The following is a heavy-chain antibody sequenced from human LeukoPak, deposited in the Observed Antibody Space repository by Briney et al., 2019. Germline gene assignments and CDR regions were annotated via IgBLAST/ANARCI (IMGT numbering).Heavy chain of an antibody. CDR2: TIPIFGIA. Sequence: SVTLSRQASGCSFSSYAMSWVRQPPGQGLEWMGRTIPIFGIANYAQKFQGRVTITVHNSKSKSYMELSRLRSKDTAVYYCARDWYAYCGGNCYSPYYFDYWGQGTLVTVS. V-gene: IGHV1-69*04. D-gene: IGHD2-21*02. CDR3: ARDWYAYCGGNCYSPYYFDY. J-gene: IGHJ4*02. CDR1: GCSFSSYA.